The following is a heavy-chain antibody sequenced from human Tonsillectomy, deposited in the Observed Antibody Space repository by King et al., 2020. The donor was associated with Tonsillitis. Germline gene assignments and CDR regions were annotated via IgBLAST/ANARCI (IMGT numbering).Heavy chain of an antibody. J-gene: IGHJ6*02. D-gene: IGHD6-13*01. CDR3: ARGYWVGDNVDPFAQQLPPWCCGMDV. Sequence: VQLVESGGGLVKPGGSLRLSCAASGFTFSSYNMNWVRQAPGKGLEWVSYISTGSSNIYYADSVKGRFTISRDNAKNSLYLQMNSLRAEDTAIYYCARGYWVGDNVDPFAQQLPPWCCGMDVWGQGTPVTVSS. CDR2: ISTGSSNI. CDR1: GFTFSSYN. V-gene: IGHV3-21*01.